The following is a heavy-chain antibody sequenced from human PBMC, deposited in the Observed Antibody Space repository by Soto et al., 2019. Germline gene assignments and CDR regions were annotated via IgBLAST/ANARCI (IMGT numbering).Heavy chain of an antibody. CDR3: VRTSLVVAAATREDY. J-gene: IGHJ4*02. V-gene: IGHV3-74*01. CDR1: GFTFSSYW. D-gene: IGHD2-15*01. CDR2: INSDGSST. Sequence: EVQLVESGGGLAQPGGSLRLSCAASGFTFSSYWMHWVRQAPGKGLVWVSRINSDGSSTSYADSVKGRFIISRDNAKNTLYLQMNSLRAEDTAVYYCVRTSLVVAAATREDYWGQGTLVTVSS.